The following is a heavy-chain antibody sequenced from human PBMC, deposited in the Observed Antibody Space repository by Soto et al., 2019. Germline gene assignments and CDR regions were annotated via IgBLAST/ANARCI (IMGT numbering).Heavy chain of an antibody. D-gene: IGHD3-22*01. CDR1: GYTFTSYG. CDR3: ARDWDSSGYYPNNWFDP. CDR2: ISAYNGNT. J-gene: IGHJ5*02. V-gene: IGHV1-18*01. Sequence: QVQLVQSGAEVKKPGASVKVSRKASGYTFTSYGISWVRQAPGQGLEWMGWISAYNGNTNYAQKLQGRVTMTTDTSTSTAYMELRSLRSDDTAVYYCARDWDSSGYYPNNWFDPWGQGTLVTVSS.